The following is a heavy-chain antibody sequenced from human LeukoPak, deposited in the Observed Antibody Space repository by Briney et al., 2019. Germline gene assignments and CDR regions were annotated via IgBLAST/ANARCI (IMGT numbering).Heavy chain of an antibody. Sequence: GASVRVSCKASGYTFTSYTMNWVRQAPGQGLEWMGWINTNTGNPTFAQGFTGRFVFSLDTSVSTAYLQISSLKAEDTAVYYCARESWSPYFDYWGQGTLVTVSS. CDR2: INTNTGNP. CDR1: GYTFTSYT. J-gene: IGHJ4*02. D-gene: IGHD6-13*01. V-gene: IGHV7-4-1*02. CDR3: ARESWSPYFDY.